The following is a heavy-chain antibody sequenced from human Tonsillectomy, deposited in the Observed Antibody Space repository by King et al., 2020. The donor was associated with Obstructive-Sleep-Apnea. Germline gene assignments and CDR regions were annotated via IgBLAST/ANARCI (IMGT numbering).Heavy chain of an antibody. D-gene: IGHD6-19*01. CDR2: INHSGST. J-gene: IGHJ5*02. CDR3: ARGRGIAVVRNWFDP. V-gene: IGHV4-34*01. Sequence: VQLQQWGAGLLKPSETLSLTCAVYGESFSGYYWIWIRHPPGTGLEWIGEINHSGSTNYNPSLKSRVTISVDTTKNQFSLKLSPVTAADTAVYYCARGRGIAVVRNWFDPWGQGTLVTVSS. CDR1: GESFSGYY.